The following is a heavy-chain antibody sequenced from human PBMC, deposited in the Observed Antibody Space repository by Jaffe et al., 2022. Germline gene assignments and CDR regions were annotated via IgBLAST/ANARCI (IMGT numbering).Heavy chain of an antibody. CDR1: GGSISSSHW. Sequence: QVQLQESGPGLVKPSGTLSLTCNVSGGSISSSHWWSWIRQAPGTGLEWIGEIAHSGGTNYNSALKSRVTISVDKSKNQFSLKVTSVTAADTAVYYCARFGHYYDGGVYDNRYWGQGILVTVSS. CDR3: ARFGHYYDGGVYDNRY. D-gene: IGHD3-22*01. V-gene: IGHV4-4*02. J-gene: IGHJ4*02. CDR2: IAHSGGT.